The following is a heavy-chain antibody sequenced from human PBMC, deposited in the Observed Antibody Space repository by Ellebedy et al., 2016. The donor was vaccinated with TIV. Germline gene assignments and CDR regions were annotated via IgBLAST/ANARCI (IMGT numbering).Heavy chain of an antibody. V-gene: IGHV4-34*01. CDR2: ISHSGST. D-gene: IGHD2-21*02. CDR1: NGSFSGYY. CDR3: ARSYRRVTREAFDI. Sequence: MPSETLSLTCAVYNGSFSGYYWNWIRQPPGKGLEWIGEISHSGSTNYSPSLKSRVTVSADTSNNQFSLKLSSVTAADTAVYYCARSYRRVTREAFDIWGQGTMVTVSS. J-gene: IGHJ3*02.